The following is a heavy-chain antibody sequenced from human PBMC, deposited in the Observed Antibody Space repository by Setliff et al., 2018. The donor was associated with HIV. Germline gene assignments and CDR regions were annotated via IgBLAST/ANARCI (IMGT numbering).Heavy chain of an antibody. D-gene: IGHD2-15*01. Sequence: GGSLRLSCAASGFTFSSRWMTWVRQAPGKGLEWVANIKQDGSENYFVDSVKGRFTISRDNTRSSLFLQMNSLRAEDTAVYYCATYRGYNSGGTEFWGQGTLVTVSS. CDR2: IKQDGSEN. CDR3: ATYRGYNSGGTEF. J-gene: IGHJ4*02. V-gene: IGHV3-7*01. CDR1: GFTFSSRW.